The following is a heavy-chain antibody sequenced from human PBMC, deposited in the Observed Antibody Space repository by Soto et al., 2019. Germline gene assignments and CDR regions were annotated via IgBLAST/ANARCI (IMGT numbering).Heavy chain of an antibody. J-gene: IGHJ2*01. D-gene: IGHD2-15*01. CDR3: ARSKRGYCSGGSCSFFWYFDL. CDR2: IKQDGSEK. CDR1: GFTFSSYW. Sequence: GGSLRLSCAASGFTFSSYWMSWVRQAPGKGLEWVANIKQDGSEKYYVDSVKGRFTISRDNAKNSLYLQMNSLRAEDTAVYYCARSKRGYCSGGSCSFFWYFDLWGRGTLVTVSS. V-gene: IGHV3-7*01.